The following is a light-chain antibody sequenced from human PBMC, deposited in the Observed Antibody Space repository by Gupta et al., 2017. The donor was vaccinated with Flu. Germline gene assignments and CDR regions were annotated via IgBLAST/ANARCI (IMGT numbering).Light chain of an antibody. CDR2: RNN. Sequence: TATLTCTGNSANVGNQGAAWLQQHRGHPPKLLSYRNNNRPSGISERFSASRSGNTASLTITGLQPEDKADYYCSAWDSSLSARLFGGGTSLTVL. J-gene: IGLJ3*02. CDR3: SAWDSSLSARL. V-gene: IGLV10-54*04. CDR1: SANVGNQG.